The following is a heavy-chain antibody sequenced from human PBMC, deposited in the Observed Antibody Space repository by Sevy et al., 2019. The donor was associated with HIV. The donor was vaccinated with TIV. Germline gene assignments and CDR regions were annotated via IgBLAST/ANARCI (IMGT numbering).Heavy chain of an antibody. D-gene: IGHD1-20*01. CDR2: VHSSGRIT. J-gene: IGHJ3*01. V-gene: IGHV4-4*08. CDR1: GASVSNYC. Sequence: SETLSLTCTVSGASVSNYCWSWIRQPPGKGLEWMGHVHSSGRITDYNPSVRGRVTISVDRSKNQFSLKVNSVTVADTAVYYCAGTDPGTYDWQYDALDVWGQGTMVTVSS. CDR3: AGTDPGTYDWQYDALDV.